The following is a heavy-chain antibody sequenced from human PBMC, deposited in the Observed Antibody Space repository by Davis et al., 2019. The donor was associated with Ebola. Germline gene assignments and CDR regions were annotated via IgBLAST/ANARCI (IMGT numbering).Heavy chain of an antibody. Sequence: GESLKISCKGSGYSFTSYWISWVRQMPGKGLEWMGIIYPGDSDTRYSPSFQGQVTISADKSISTAYLQWSSLKASDTAMYYCARHSRDGYSYEPAFDIWGQGTMVTVSS. CDR2: IYPGDSDT. CDR3: ARHSRDGYSYEPAFDI. CDR1: GYSFTSYW. D-gene: IGHD5-18*01. J-gene: IGHJ3*02. V-gene: IGHV5-51*01.